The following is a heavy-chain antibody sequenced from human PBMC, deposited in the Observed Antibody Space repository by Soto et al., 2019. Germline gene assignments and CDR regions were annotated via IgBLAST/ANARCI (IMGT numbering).Heavy chain of an antibody. J-gene: IGHJ4*02. CDR2: INAGNGNT. Sequence: ASVKVSCKASEYTFTSYAMHWVRHAPGQSLEWMGWINAGNGNTKYSQKFQGRVTITRDTSASTAYMELSSLRSEDTAVYYCARELQGLYYFDYWGLGTLVTVSS. D-gene: IGHD4-4*01. CDR1: EYTFTSYA. V-gene: IGHV1-3*01. CDR3: ARELQGLYYFDY.